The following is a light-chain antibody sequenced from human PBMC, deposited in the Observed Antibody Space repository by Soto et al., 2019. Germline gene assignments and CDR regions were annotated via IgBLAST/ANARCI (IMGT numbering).Light chain of an antibody. J-gene: IGKJ2*01. CDR2: QAS. Sequence: DIPMTQSPSTLSASVGDRVTITCRASQSIRSWLAWYQQKPGKAPKLLIYQASTLGSGVPSRFSGSGSGTEFTLTISSLQPDDFATYYCQQYNAYSTFGHGTKLEIK. CDR1: QSIRSW. CDR3: QQYNAYST. V-gene: IGKV1-5*03.